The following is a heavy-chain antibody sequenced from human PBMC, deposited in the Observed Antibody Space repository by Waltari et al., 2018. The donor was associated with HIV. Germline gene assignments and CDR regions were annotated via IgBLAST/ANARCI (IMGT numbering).Heavy chain of an antibody. Sequence: QVQLVQSGAEVKKPGSSVKVSCKASGVTFADYGFSWVRQAPGQGLAGIGGITPVLGTTDYFRVLLGRLTITADDSTNTVYRELTSLRTEDTAIYYCVRDRIPPVATMTPGYFDYWGQGTLVTVAS. V-gene: IGHV1-69*01. D-gene: IGHD5-12*01. CDR2: ITPVLGTT. CDR1: GVTFADYG. J-gene: IGHJ4*02. CDR3: VRDRIPPVATMTPGYFDY.